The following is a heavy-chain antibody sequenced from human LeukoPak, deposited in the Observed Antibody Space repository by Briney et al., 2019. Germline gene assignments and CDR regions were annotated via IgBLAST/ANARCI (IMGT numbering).Heavy chain of an antibody. Sequence: ASVKVSCKASGYTFTNYGINWLRQAPGQGLEWMGWISAYNGNTNYAQRLQGRVTMTTDTSTSTAYMELRSPRSDDTAVYYCARDGYYDILTGTDFWGQGTLVTVSS. J-gene: IGHJ4*02. CDR2: ISAYNGNT. CDR1: GYTFTNYG. CDR3: ARDGYYDILTGTDF. V-gene: IGHV1-18*01. D-gene: IGHD3-9*01.